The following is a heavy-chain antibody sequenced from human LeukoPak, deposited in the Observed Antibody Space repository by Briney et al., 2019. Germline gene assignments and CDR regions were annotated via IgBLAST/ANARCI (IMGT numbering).Heavy chain of an antibody. V-gene: IGHV3-23*01. CDR3: AARYYDFWSGYYTDGYYYYMDV. CDR2: ISGSGGST. Sequence: PGGSLRLSCAASGFTFSSYAMSWVRQAPGKGLEWASAISGSGGSTYYADSVKGRFTISRDNSKNTLYLQMNSLRAEDTGVYYCAARYYDFWSGYYTDGYYYYMDVWGKGTTVIVSS. J-gene: IGHJ6*03. D-gene: IGHD3-3*01. CDR1: GFTFSSYA.